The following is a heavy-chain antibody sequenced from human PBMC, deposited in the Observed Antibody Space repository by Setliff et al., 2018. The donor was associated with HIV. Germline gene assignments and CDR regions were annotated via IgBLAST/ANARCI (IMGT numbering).Heavy chain of an antibody. CDR1: GYTFTSYA. D-gene: IGHD6-19*01. V-gene: IGHV1-69*06. J-gene: IGHJ5*02. CDR3: ARDPTPYSEAVAFRFDP. Sequence: SVKVSCKASGYTFTSYAMHWVRQAPGQGLEWMGGIIPLFGTSNYALKFQGRVTITADKSTSTAYMELSSLRSEDTAVYYCARDPTPYSEAVAFRFDPWGQGSLVTVSS. CDR2: IIPLFGTS.